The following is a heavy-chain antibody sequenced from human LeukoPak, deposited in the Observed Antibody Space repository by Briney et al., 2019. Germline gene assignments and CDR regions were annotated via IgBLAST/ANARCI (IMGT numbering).Heavy chain of an antibody. D-gene: IGHD3-22*01. CDR1: GGSISSYY. Sequence: SETLSLTCTVSGGSISSYYWSWIRQPAGKGLEWIGRIYTSGSTNYNPSLKSRVTMSVDTSKNQFSLKLSSVTAADTAVYYCARDRKYYYDSSGYLFDYWGQGTLVIVSS. V-gene: IGHV4-4*07. CDR2: IYTSGST. CDR3: ARDRKYYYDSSGYLFDY. J-gene: IGHJ4*02.